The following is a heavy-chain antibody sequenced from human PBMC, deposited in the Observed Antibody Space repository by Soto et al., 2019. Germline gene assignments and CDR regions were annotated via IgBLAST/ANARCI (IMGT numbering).Heavy chain of an antibody. D-gene: IGHD4-17*01. CDR2: IYYSGST. V-gene: IGHV4-31*03. J-gene: IGHJ4*02. Sequence: SETLSLTCTVSGGSISSGGYYWSWIRQHPGKGLEWIGYIYYSGSTNYNPSLKSRVTISVDTSKNQFSLKLSSVTAADTAVYYCAVTVTTSGFDYWGQGTLVTVSS. CDR3: AVTVTTSGFDY. CDR1: GGSISSGGYY.